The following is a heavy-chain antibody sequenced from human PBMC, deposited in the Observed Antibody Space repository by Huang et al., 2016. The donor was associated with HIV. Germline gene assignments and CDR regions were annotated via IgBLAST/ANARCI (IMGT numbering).Heavy chain of an antibody. V-gene: IGHV4-30-4*08. J-gene: IGHJ4*02. CDR3: ARAPATHSVFFY. D-gene: IGHD3-3*01. Sequence: QVQLQESGPGLVKPSQTLSLTCTVSGDSIRSGGYYWTWIRLSPAKGREWIGYIFYSGSSEYNPSLKSRVSISIDAFKNRVSLKLKSVTVADTAVYYCARAPATHSVFFYWGQGTLVTVSA. CDR2: IFYSGSS. CDR1: GDSIRSGGYY.